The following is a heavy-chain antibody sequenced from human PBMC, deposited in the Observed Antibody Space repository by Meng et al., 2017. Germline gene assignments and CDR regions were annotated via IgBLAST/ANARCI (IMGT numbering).Heavy chain of an antibody. D-gene: IGHD3-9*01. CDR2: INWNGGST. V-gene: IGHV3-20*04. Sequence: GESLKISCAASGFIFDDYGMSWVRQAPGKGLEWVSGINWNGGSTGYADSVKGRFTISRDNAENSLYLQMNSLRTEDTALYYCARAILTGYYYFDYWGQGTLVTVSS. CDR3: ARAILTGYYYFDY. J-gene: IGHJ4*02. CDR1: GFIFDDYG.